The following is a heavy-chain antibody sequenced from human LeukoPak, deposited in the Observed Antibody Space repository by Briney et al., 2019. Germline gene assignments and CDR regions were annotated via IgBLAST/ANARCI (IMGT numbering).Heavy chain of an antibody. Sequence: GGSLRLSCAASGHTLIGYWMHRVRQAPGKGLVWVSRINGDASSTSYADSVKGRFTISRDNAKSTLYLQMNSLRVEDTAVYYCARARGNTYGYFEYWGQGTLVTVSS. D-gene: IGHD5-18*01. V-gene: IGHV3-74*01. CDR3: ARARGNTYGYFEY. CDR1: GHTLIGYW. CDR2: INGDASST. J-gene: IGHJ4*02.